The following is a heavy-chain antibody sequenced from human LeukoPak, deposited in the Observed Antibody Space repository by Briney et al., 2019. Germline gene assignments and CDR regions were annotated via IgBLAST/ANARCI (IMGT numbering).Heavy chain of an antibody. CDR2: ISHSGST. CDR3: AREGYGSIPFDY. D-gene: IGHD3-10*01. Sequence: SETLSLTCVVYGGSFSDYYWSWIRQPPGKGLEWIGEISHSGSTNYNPSLKSRVTISVDTSKNRFSLKLRSVTAADTAVYYCAREGYGSIPFDYWGQGTLVTVSS. V-gene: IGHV4-34*01. CDR1: GGSFSDYY. J-gene: IGHJ4*02.